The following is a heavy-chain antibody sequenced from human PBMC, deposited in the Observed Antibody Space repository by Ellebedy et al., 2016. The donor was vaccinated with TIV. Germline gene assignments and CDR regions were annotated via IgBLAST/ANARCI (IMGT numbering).Heavy chain of an antibody. CDR3: ARQREGYNFHYFDS. V-gene: IGHV3-23*01. D-gene: IGHD5-24*01. J-gene: IGHJ4*02. CDR1: GFTFSRTA. CDR2: ISGSGVTT. Sequence: GGSLRLXXAASGFTFSRTAMNWVRQAPGKGLEWVSVISGSGVTTDYADSVKGRFTISRDNSKNTLILQMNSLRAEDTAEYYCARQREGYNFHYFDSWGQGTLVTVSS.